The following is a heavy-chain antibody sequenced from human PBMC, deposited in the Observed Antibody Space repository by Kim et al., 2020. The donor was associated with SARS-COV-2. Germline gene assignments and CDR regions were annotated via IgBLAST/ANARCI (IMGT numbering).Heavy chain of an antibody. CDR1: GFSLSTSGVG. J-gene: IGHJ3*02. V-gene: IGHV2-5*02. CDR3: AHRRHGYYDSSGPSDAFDI. CDR2: IYWDDDK. Sequence: SGPTLVNPTQTLTLTCTFSGFSLSTSGVGVGWIRQPPGKALEWLALIYWDDDKRYSPSLKSRLTITKDTSKNQVVLTMTNMDPVDTATYYCAHRRHGYYDSSGPSDAFDIWGQGTMVTVSS. D-gene: IGHD3-22*01.